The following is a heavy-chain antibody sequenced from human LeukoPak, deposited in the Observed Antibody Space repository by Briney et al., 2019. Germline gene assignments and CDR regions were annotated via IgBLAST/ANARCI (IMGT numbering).Heavy chain of an antibody. Sequence: SETLSLTCTVSGGSISSSNWWSWVRQPPGKGLEWIGEIYHSGSTNYNPSLKSRVTISVDKSKNQFSLKLSSVTAADTAVYYCARFRRGYGYGYDYWGQGTLVTVSS. J-gene: IGHJ4*02. V-gene: IGHV4-4*02. CDR2: IYHSGST. CDR1: GGSISSSNW. CDR3: ARFRRGYGYGYDY. D-gene: IGHD5-18*01.